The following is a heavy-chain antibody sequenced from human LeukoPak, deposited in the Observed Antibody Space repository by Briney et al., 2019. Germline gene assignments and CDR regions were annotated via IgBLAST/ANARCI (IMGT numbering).Heavy chain of an antibody. CDR1: GYSFTSYR. D-gene: IGHD6-13*01. Sequence: GESLKISCKGSGYSFTSYRIGWVRQMPGKGLEWMGIIYPGDSDTRYSPSFQGQVTISADKSISTAYLQWSSLKASDTAMYYCAGHAYGSSWYGDFDYWGQGTLVTVSS. CDR2: IYPGDSDT. V-gene: IGHV5-51*01. CDR3: AGHAYGSSWYGDFDY. J-gene: IGHJ4*02.